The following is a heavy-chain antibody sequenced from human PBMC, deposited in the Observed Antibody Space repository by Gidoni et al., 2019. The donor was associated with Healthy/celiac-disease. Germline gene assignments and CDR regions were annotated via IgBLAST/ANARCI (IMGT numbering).Heavy chain of an antibody. CDR3: ASEQYSSSWYYFDY. CDR2: ISYDGSNK. J-gene: IGHJ4*02. V-gene: IGHV3-30-3*01. CDR1: GFTFSSYA. D-gene: IGHD6-13*01. Sequence: QVQLVESGGGVVQPGRSLRLSCAAAGFTFSSYAMHWVRQAPGKGLEWVAVISYDGSNKYYADSVKGRFTISRDNSKNTLYLQMNSLRAEDTAVYYCASEQYSSSWYYFDYWGQGTLVTVSS.